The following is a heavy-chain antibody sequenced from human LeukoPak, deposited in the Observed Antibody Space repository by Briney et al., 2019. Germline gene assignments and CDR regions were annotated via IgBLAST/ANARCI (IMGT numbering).Heavy chain of an antibody. CDR3: ARGHYIWGSYRFNWFDP. V-gene: IGHV1-18*01. D-gene: IGHD3-16*02. CDR1: GYTFTSYG. CDR2: ISAYNGNT. Sequence: GASVKVSCKASGYTFTSYGISWVRQAPVQGLEWMGWISAYNGNTNYAQKLQGRVTMTTDTSTSTAYMELRSLRSDDTAVYYCARGHYIWGSYRFNWFDPWGQGTLVTVSS. J-gene: IGHJ5*02.